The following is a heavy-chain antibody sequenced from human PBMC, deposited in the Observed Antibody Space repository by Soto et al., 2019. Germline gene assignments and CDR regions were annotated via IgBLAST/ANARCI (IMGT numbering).Heavy chain of an antibody. J-gene: IGHJ4*02. V-gene: IGHV3-23*01. CDR3: ATMNGYFEY. CDR1: GFRFSSYS. D-gene: IGHD3-22*01. Sequence: PGGSLRLSCADSGFRFSSYSMSWVRQTPGKGLEWVAAITATGDRTYYADSVTGRFTISRDNSKKTHYLQMTSLRAEATAMYYCATMNGYFEYWGQGTPVTVSS. CDR2: ITATGDRT.